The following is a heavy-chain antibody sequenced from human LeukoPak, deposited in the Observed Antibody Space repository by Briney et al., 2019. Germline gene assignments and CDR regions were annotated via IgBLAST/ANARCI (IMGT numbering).Heavy chain of an antibody. J-gene: IGHJ4*02. CDR1: GFTFSNAW. D-gene: IGHD3-3*01. CDR2: IKSKTDGGTT. Sequence: GGSLRLSCAASGFTFSNAWMSWVRQAPGKGLEWVGRIKSKTDGGTTDYAAPVKGRFTISSDDSKNTLYLQMNSLKTEDTAVYYCTTDAPPPYYDFWSGYYLPSDYWGQGTLVTVSS. CDR3: TTDAPPPYYDFWSGYYLPSDY. V-gene: IGHV3-15*01.